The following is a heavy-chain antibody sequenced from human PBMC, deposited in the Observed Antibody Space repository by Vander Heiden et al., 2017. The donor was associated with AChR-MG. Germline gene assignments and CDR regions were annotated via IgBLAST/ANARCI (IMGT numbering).Heavy chain of an antibody. CDR1: GGPISSGGYS. Sequence: QLQLQESGSGLVKPSQPLSLTCAVSGGPISSGGYSWSWIRQPPGKGLGWIGYIYHSGSTYYNPSLKSRVTISVDRSKNQFSLKLSSVTAADTAVYYCARSAAYCGGDCYPYYFDYWGQGTLVTVSS. J-gene: IGHJ4*02. CDR3: ARSAAYCGGDCYPYYFDY. CDR2: IYHSGST. V-gene: IGHV4-30-2*01. D-gene: IGHD2-21*02.